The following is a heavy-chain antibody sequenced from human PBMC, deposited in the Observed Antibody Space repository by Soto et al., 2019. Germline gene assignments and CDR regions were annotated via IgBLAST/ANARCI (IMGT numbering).Heavy chain of an antibody. J-gene: IGHJ6*03. CDR1: GGSFSGYY. Sequence: ETLSLTCAVYGGSFSGYYWSWIRQPPGKGLEWIGEINHSGSTNYNPSLKSRVTISVDTSKNQFSLKLSSVTAADTAVYYCARGRPQKGGYCSSTSCYSYYYYMDVWGKGTTVTVSS. V-gene: IGHV4-34*01. D-gene: IGHD2-2*01. CDR3: ARGRPQKGGYCSSTSCYSYYYYMDV. CDR2: INHSGST.